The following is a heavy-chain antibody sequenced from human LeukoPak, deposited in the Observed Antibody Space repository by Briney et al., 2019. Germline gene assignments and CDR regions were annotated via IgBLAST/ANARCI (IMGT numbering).Heavy chain of an antibody. CDR2: INAGNGNT. D-gene: IGHD3-22*01. V-gene: IGHV1-3*01. Sequence: ASVKVPCKASGYTFTSYAMHWVRQAPGQRLEWMGWINAGNGNTKYSQKFQGRVTITRDTSASTAYMELSSLRSEDTAVYYCARYGDDSSGYYFDYWGQGTLVTVSS. J-gene: IGHJ4*02. CDR1: GYTFTSYA. CDR3: ARYGDDSSGYYFDY.